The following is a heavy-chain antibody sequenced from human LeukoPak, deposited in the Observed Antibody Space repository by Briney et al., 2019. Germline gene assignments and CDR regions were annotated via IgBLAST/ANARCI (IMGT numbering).Heavy chain of an antibody. D-gene: IGHD2-8*01. J-gene: IGHJ4*02. Sequence: SVKVSCKAPGGTFSSYAISWVRQAPGQGLEWMGGIIPIFGTANYAQKFQGRVTITTDESTSTAYMELSSLRSEDTAVYYCARGRIVLMVYAIYDYWGQGTLVTVSS. CDR3: ARGRIVLMVYAIYDY. CDR1: GGTFSSYA. V-gene: IGHV1-69*05. CDR2: IIPIFGTA.